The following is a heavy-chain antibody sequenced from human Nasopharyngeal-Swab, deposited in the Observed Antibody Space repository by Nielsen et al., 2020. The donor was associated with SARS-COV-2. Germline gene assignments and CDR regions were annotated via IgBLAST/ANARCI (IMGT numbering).Heavy chain of an antibody. V-gene: IGHV4-4*02. CDR3: SLCRGTPPLFCYYGMDF. CDR2: IYHSGST. CDR1: GGSISSSNW. D-gene: IGHD3-10*01. Sequence: SETLSLTCAVSGGSISSSNWWSWVRQPPGKGLEWIGEIYHSGSTNYNPSLKSRVTISVDKSKNQFSLKLSSVTAADTAVYSCSLCRGTPPLFCYYGMDFWGQGTTVTVSS. J-gene: IGHJ6*02.